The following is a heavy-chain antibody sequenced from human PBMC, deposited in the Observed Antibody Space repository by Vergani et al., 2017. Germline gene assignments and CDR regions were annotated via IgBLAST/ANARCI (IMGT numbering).Heavy chain of an antibody. CDR1: GFTFSSYA. Sequence: EVQLLESGGGLVQPGGSLRLSCAASGFTFSSYAMSWVRQAPGKGLEWVSAISGSGGSTYYADSVKGRFTISRDNSKNTLYLQMNSLRAEDTAVYYCANQVLLWFGELSPVEGMDVWGQGTTVTVSS. D-gene: IGHD3-10*01. V-gene: IGHV3-23*01. CDR3: ANQVLLWFGELSPVEGMDV. CDR2: ISGSGGST. J-gene: IGHJ6*02.